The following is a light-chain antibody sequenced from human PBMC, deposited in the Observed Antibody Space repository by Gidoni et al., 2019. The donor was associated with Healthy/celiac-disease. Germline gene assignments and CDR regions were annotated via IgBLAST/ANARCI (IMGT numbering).Light chain of an antibody. CDR1: QSLLHSNGYNY. CDR2: LGS. Sequence: DIVMTQSPLSLPVTPGEPASISCRSSQSLLHSNGYNYLDWYLQKPGQSPQLLIYLGSNRASGVPDRVSGSGSGTDFTLKISRVEDEDVGVYYCMQAIQTPTFGPGTKVDIK. CDR3: MQAIQTPT. V-gene: IGKV2-28*01. J-gene: IGKJ3*01.